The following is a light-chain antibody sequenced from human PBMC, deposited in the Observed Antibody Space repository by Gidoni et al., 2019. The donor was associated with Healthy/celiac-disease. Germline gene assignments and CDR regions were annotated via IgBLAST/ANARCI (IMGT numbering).Light chain of an antibody. J-gene: IGKJ1*01. CDR2: DAS. Sequence: DIQMTQSPSTLSASVGDRVTITCRANQSISSWLAWYQQKPGNAPKLLIYDASSLESGAPSRFSGSGSSTEFTLTISSLHPDNFTTYYCQQYNSYWTFGQGTKVEIK. CDR3: QQYNSYWT. V-gene: IGKV1-5*01. CDR1: QSISSW.